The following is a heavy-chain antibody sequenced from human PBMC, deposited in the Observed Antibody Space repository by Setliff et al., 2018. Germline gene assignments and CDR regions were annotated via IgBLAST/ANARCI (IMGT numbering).Heavy chain of an antibody. Sequence: GGSLRLSCAGSGFTFNTYWMTWVRQAPGKGLEWVASITHDGSKTYILDSVKGRFTISRDNTKNSLYLQMNSLRGEDTAVYYCAREFAALPYDWGQGTLVTVSS. J-gene: IGHJ4*02. D-gene: IGHD2-2*01. V-gene: IGHV3-7*01. CDR2: ITHDGSKT. CDR1: GFTFNTYW. CDR3: AREFAALPYD.